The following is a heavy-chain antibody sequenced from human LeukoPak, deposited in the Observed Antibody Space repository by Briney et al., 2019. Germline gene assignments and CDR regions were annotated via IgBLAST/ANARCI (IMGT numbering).Heavy chain of an antibody. CDR3: ARRDISTGWSFDY. CDR2: IHTSGST. CDR1: GGSISNYH. Sequence: SETLSLTCTVSGGSISNYHRSWIRQPAGKGLEWIGQIHTSGSTNYSPPLKSRVTMSIDTPGSQLSLTIRSVTAADTALYYCARRDISTGWSFDYWGQGTLVTVSS. V-gene: IGHV4-4*07. D-gene: IGHD6-19*01. J-gene: IGHJ4*02.